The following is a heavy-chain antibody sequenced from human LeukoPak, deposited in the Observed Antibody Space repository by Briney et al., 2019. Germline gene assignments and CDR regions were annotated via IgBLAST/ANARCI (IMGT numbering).Heavy chain of an antibody. V-gene: IGHV4-59*01. CDR2: IYYSGST. CDR3: ARGTMALGAFDI. CDR1: GDSISSYC. Sequence: PSETLSLTCTVSGDSISSYCWSWIRQPPGKGLVWIGYIYYSGSTNYNPSLKSRVTISVDTSKNQFSLKLSSVTAADTAVYYCARGTMALGAFDIWGQGTMVTVSS. D-gene: IGHD3-10*01. J-gene: IGHJ3*02.